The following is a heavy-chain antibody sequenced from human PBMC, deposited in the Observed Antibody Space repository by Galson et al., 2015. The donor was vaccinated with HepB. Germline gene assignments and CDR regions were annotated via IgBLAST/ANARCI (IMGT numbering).Heavy chain of an antibody. CDR2: INPNSGGT. J-gene: IGHJ5*02. CDR3: ARDRKGYSYAVPNWFDP. V-gene: IGHV1-2*06. Sequence: SVKVSCKASGYTFTGYYMHWVRQAPGQGLEWMGRINPNSGGTNYAQKFQGRVTMTRDTSISTAYMELSRLRSDDTAVYYCARDRKGYSYAVPNWFDPWGQGTLVTVSS. D-gene: IGHD5-18*01. CDR1: GYTFTGYY.